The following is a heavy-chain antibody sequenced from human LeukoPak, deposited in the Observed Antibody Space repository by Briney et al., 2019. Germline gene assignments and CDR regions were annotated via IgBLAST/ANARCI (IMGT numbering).Heavy chain of an antibody. D-gene: IGHD4-11*01. V-gene: IGHV4-4*07. CDR2: IYTSGST. CDR3: ATSPPLYSNYDRYYYYYMDV. CDR1: GVSISSYY. J-gene: IGHJ6*03. Sequence: MPSETLSLTCTVSGVSISSYYWSWIRQPAGKGLEWIGRIYTSGSTNYNPSLKSRVTMSVDTSKNQFSLKLSSVTAADTAVYYCATSPPLYSNYDRYYYYYMDVWGKGTTVTVSS.